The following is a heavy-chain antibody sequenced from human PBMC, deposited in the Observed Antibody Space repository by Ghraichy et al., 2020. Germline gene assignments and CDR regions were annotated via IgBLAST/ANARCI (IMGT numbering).Heavy chain of an antibody. CDR1: GASLRSFY. CDR3: ARSFGAKNDP. J-gene: IGHJ5*02. CDR2: IYHSGTT. V-gene: IGHV4-59*01. Sequence: SETLSLTCTVSGASLRSFYWSWIRQPPGKPLEWIGYIYHSGTTNISPSLKNRVTMSVDTSNNQFSLQVNSITTADTAVYFCARSFGAKNDPWGQGIRVTVSS. D-gene: IGHD4/OR15-4a*01.